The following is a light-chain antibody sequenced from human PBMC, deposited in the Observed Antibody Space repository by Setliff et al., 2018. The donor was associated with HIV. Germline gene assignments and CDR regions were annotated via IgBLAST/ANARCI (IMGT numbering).Light chain of an antibody. CDR1: ISDIGGYSH. CDR2: EVS. Sequence: QSALAQPASVSGSPGQSITISCTGTISDIGGYSHVSWYQQHPGKVPKLIIYEVSNRPSGVSNRFSGSKSGNTASLTIFGLQAEDEADYYCSSYAITNTLPFGTGTKVTVL. CDR3: SSYAITNTLP. J-gene: IGLJ1*01. V-gene: IGLV2-14*01.